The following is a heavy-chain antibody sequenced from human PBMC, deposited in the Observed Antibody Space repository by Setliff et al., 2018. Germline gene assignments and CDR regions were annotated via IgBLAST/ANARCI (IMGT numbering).Heavy chain of an antibody. CDR2: INGDGTIT. Sequence: PGGSLRLSCGASGFTFRKYWMYWVRQVPGKGLVWVSRINGDGTITNYADSVKGRFTISRDNADNSLYLQMNSLRADDTALYYCARDGVFYAMDVWGQGTTVTVSS. D-gene: IGHD2-2*01. CDR1: GFTFRKYW. J-gene: IGHJ6*02. CDR3: ARDGVFYAMDV. V-gene: IGHV3-74*01.